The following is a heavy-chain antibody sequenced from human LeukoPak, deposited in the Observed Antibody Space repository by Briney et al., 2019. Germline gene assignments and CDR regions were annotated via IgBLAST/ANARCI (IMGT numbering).Heavy chain of an antibody. V-gene: IGHV3-33*06. D-gene: IGHD3-22*01. CDR2: IWYDESIK. J-gene: IGHJ6*03. CDR3: AKGPHVEVSSGYYYYYYYMDV. CDR1: VFTFRSHG. Sequence: GGSLRLSCAASVFTFRSHGMHGVREAPGKGREGVAVIWYDESIKCYADSVKGRFTICRDNSKNPLYLQMNSLRAEDTAVYYCAKGPHVEVSSGYYYYYYYMDVWGKGTPVTVSS.